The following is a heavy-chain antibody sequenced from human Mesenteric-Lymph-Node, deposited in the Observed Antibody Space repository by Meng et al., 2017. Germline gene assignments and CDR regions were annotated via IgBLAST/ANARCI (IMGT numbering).Heavy chain of an antibody. CDR2: IHHSGSA. J-gene: IGHJ4*02. CDR3: ASFDHIPRRNYFDY. Sequence: SGQGMGEPSVSLSFTVIVFGCSISSGYYYWSWIRQTPGKGLEWIRYIHHSGSAYYNPSLKSRVSISVDTSKNQFSLNLNSMTAADTAVYYCASFDHIPRRNYFDYWGQGTLVTVSS. CDR1: GCSISSGYYY. D-gene: IGHD2-21*01. V-gene: IGHV4-30-4*01.